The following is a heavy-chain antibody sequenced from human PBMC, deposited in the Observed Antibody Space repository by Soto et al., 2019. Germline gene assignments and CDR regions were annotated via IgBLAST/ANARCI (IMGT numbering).Heavy chain of an antibody. CDR2: INWNSGSI. CDR1: GFTFDDYA. D-gene: IGHD6-13*01. Sequence: EVQLVESGGGLVQPGRSLRLSCAASGFTFDDYAMHWVRQVPGKGLEWVSGINWNSGSIGYADSVKGRFAISRDNAKNPLHLQMNSLRAEETAFYYCVKDESINWYSGHFRHWGQGTLVTVSS. V-gene: IGHV3-9*01. CDR3: VKDESINWYSGHFRH. J-gene: IGHJ1*01.